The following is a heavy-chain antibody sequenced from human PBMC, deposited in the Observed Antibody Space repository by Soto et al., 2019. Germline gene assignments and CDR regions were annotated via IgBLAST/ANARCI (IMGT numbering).Heavy chain of an antibody. CDR3: ARDYEATNFDY. CDR2: IWYDGSNK. Sequence: GGSLRLSCAASGFTFSSYGMHWVRQAPGKGLEWVAVIWYDGSNKYYADSVKGRFTISRDNSKNTLYLQMNSLRAEDTAVYYCARDYEATNFDYWGQGTLVTVSS. CDR1: GFTFSSYG. J-gene: IGHJ4*02. D-gene: IGHD5-12*01. V-gene: IGHV3-33*01.